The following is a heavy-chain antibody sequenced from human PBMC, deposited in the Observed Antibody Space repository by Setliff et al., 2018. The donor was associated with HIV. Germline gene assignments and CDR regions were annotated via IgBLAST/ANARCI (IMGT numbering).Heavy chain of an antibody. D-gene: IGHD3-16*01. CDR1: GGSISSTNYF. V-gene: IGHV4-39*01. CDR3: VNPSGAMGDFDS. J-gene: IGHJ4*02. CDR2: IYYHGST. Sequence: SETLSLTCTVSGGSISSTNYFWGWIRQPPGKGLEWIGTIYYHGSTYYNPSLKSRVTISIDTSKNQFYLQLTSVTAADTAVYYCVNPSGAMGDFDSWGQGTLVTVSS.